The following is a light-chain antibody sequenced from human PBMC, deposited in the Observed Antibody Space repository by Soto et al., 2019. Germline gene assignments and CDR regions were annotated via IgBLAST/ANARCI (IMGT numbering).Light chain of an antibody. CDR3: SSYTSSSTLV. Sequence: VLTQPASVSGSPGQSITISCTGTSSDVGGYNCVSWYQQHPGKAPKLMICDVSNRPSGVSSRFSGSKSGNTASLTISGLQAEDEGDYYCSSYTSSSTLVFGTGTKAXVL. CDR2: DVS. V-gene: IGLV2-14*01. J-gene: IGLJ1*01. CDR1: SSDVGGYNC.